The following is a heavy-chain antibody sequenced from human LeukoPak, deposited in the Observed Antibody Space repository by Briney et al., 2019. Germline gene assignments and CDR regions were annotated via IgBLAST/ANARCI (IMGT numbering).Heavy chain of an antibody. V-gene: IGHV3-74*01. CDR1: GFTFSSYW. CDR3: ARDSPNYSKGAIDI. D-gene: IGHD1-7*01. Sequence: PGGSLRLSCAASGFTFSSYWMHWVRQAPGKGLVWFSHVNTDGTSTSYVDSVKGRFTISRDNAKNTLYLQMNSLRAEDTAVYYCARDSPNYSKGAIDIWGQGTMVTVSS. J-gene: IGHJ3*02. CDR2: VNTDGTST.